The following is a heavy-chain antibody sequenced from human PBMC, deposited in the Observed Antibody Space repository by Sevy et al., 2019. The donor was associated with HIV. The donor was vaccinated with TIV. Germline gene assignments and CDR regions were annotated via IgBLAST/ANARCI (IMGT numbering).Heavy chain of an antibody. J-gene: IGHJ4*02. Sequence: ASVKVTCKASGYTFTSQYMHWVRQTPGQGLEWMGMINPSGGSTRYAQKFQGRVTMTRDTSTSTVYMELSSLRSEDTAVYYCARDSDNYDILTGYYPFDYWGQGTLVTVSS. CDR2: INPSGGST. CDR3: ARDSDNYDILTGYYPFDY. CDR1: GYTFTSQY. D-gene: IGHD3-9*01. V-gene: IGHV1-46*01.